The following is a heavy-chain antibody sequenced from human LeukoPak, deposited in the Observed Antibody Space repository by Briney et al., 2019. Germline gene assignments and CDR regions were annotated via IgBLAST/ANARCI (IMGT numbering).Heavy chain of an antibody. D-gene: IGHD1-26*01. CDR2: IYYSGST. CDR1: GGSISSGGYY. CDR3: AREGGGSYPKGLDY. V-gene: IGHV4-61*08. J-gene: IGHJ4*02. Sequence: KASETLSLTCTVSGGSISSGGYYWSWIRQHPGKGLEWIGYIYYSGSTNYNPSLKSRVTISVDTSKNQFSLKLSSVTAADTAVYYCAREGGGSYPKGLDYWGQGTLVTVSS.